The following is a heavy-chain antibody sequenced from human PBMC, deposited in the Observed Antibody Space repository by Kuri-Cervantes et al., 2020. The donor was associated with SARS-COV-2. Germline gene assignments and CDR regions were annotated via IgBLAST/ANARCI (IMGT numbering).Heavy chain of an antibody. CDR1: GGSFSGYY. D-gene: IGHD3-3*01. CDR2: INHSGST. J-gene: IGHJ6*02. CDR3: ARVWGWSGYYFHYGMDV. Sequence: SETLSLTCAVYGGSFSGYYWSWIRQPPGKGLEWIGEINHSGSTNYNPSLKSRVTISVDTSKNQFSLKLSSVTAAGTAVYYCARVWGWSGYYFHYGMDVWGQGTTVTVSS. V-gene: IGHV4-34*01.